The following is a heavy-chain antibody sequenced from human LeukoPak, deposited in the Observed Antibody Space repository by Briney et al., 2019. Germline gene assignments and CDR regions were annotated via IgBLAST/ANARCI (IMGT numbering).Heavy chain of an antibody. J-gene: IGHJ3*02. CDR2: IYPGDSDT. CDR3: ARYYCSSTSCPPAAFDI. CDR1: GYSFTSYW. V-gene: IGHV5-51*01. D-gene: IGHD2-2*01. Sequence: GESLKIPCKGSGYSFTSYWIGWVRQMPGKGLEWMGIIYPGDSDTRYSPSFQGQVTISADKSISTAFLQWSSLKASDTAMYYCARYYCSSTSCPPAAFDIWGQGTMVTVSS.